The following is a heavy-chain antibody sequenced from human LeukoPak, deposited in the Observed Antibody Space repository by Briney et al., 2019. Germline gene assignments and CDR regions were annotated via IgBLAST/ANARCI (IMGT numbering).Heavy chain of an antibody. CDR2: ISSSGSTI. J-gene: IGHJ6*04. Sequence: GGSLRLSCAASGFTFSSYSMTTVRQAPGKGLEWVSYISSSGSTIHYADSVKSRFTISRDNAKISLYLQMNSLRAEDTAVYYCAQLGITMIGGVWGKGTTVTISS. CDR1: GFTFSSYS. V-gene: IGHV3-48*04. CDR3: AQLGITMIGGV. D-gene: IGHD3-10*02.